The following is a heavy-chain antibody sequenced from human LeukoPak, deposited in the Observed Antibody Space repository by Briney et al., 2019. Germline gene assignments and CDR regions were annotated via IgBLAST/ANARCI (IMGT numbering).Heavy chain of an antibody. Sequence: GGSLRLSCAASGFTFSSCAMHWVRRAPGKGLEWVAVISNDGSKKQYADSVKGRFTISRDNSKNTLYLQMNSLRAEDTDVYYCARDLAYCGGECYSGDAFDIWGQGTMVTVSS. D-gene: IGHD2-21*01. CDR1: GFTFSSCA. CDR3: ARDLAYCGGECYSGDAFDI. V-gene: IGHV3-30*04. J-gene: IGHJ3*02. CDR2: ISNDGSKK.